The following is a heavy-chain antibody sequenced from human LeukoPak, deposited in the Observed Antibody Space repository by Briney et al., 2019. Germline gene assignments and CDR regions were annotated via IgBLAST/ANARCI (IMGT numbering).Heavy chain of an antibody. J-gene: IGHJ6*02. CDR2: IYYSGST. V-gene: IGHV4-39*01. D-gene: IGHD7-27*01. CDR1: GGSISSSSYY. Sequence: SETLSLTCTVSGGSISSSSYYWGWIRQPPGKGLEWIGSIYYSGSTYYNPSLKSPVTISVDTSTNQFSLKLSSVTASDTDVYYCARRTGYLIGMDVWGQGATVTVSS. CDR3: ARRTGYLIGMDV.